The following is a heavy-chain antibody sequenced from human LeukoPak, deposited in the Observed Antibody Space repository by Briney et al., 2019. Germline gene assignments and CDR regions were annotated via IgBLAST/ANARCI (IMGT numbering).Heavy chain of an antibody. CDR3: ARGIVGATSYFDY. Sequence: ASVKVSCKASGYTFTGYYMHCVRQAPGQGLEWMGRINPNSGGTNYAQKFQGRVTMTRDTSISTAYMELSRLRSDDTALYYCARGIVGATSYFDYWGQGTLVTVSS. V-gene: IGHV1-2*06. J-gene: IGHJ4*02. D-gene: IGHD1-26*01. CDR1: GYTFTGYY. CDR2: INPNSGGT.